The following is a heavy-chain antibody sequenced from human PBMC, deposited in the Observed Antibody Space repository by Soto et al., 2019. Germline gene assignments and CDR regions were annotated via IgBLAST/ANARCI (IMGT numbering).Heavy chain of an antibody. CDR3: ARVRAPGIFGVVIIYGMDV. D-gene: IGHD3-3*01. Sequence: PSETLSLTCTVSGGSISSGGYYWSWIRQHPGKGLEWIGYIYNSGSTYYNPSLKSRVTISVDTSKNQFSLKLSSVTAADTAVYYCARVRAPGIFGVVIIYGMDVWGQGTTVTVSS. CDR2: IYNSGST. CDR1: GGSISSGGYY. J-gene: IGHJ6*02. V-gene: IGHV4-31*03.